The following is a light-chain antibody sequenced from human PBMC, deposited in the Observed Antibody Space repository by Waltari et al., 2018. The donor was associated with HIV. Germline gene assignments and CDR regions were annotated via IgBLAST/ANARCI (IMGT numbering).Light chain of an antibody. V-gene: IGLV2-8*01. J-gene: IGLJ2*01. CDR1: SSDVGGYNY. CDR2: EVS. Sequence: QSALTQPPSASGSPGQSVTIPCTGTSSDVGGYNYVSWYQHHPGKAPKLMIYEVSERPSGVPDRFSGSRSGNTASLTVSGLQAEDEADYFCSSYAGINNLIFGGGTKLTVL. CDR3: SSYAGINNLI.